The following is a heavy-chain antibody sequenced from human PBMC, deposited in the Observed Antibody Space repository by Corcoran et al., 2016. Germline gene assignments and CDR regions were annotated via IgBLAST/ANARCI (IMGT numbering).Heavy chain of an antibody. D-gene: IGHD1-1*01. CDR3: ARGRWQLGP. CDR1: GGSISSSRFF. Sequence: QMQLQESGPGLVKPSETLALTCTVSGGSISSSRFFWGWVRQPPGGGLEWIGSTYYTGTTYYNPSLKGRVNISLDTSKNQFSLKLSSVTAADTAVYYAARGRWQLGPWGRGTLVTVSS. V-gene: IGHV4-39*02. CDR2: TYYTGTT. J-gene: IGHJ5*02.